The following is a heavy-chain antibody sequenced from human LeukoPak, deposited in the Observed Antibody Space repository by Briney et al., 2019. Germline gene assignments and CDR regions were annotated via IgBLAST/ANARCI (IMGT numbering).Heavy chain of an antibody. CDR2: INPNSGGT. CDR3: ARAQLMVYATGYYYGMDV. D-gene: IGHD2-8*01. V-gene: IGHV1-2*02. Sequence: ASVKVSCKASGYTFTGYYMHWVRQAPGQGLEWMGWINPNSGGTNCAQKFQGRVTMTRDTSISTAYMELSRLRSDDTAVYYCARAQLMVYATGYYYGMDVWGQGTTVTVSS. J-gene: IGHJ6*02. CDR1: GYTFTGYY.